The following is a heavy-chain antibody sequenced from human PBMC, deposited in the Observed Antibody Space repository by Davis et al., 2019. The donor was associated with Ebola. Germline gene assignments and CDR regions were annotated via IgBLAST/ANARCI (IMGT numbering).Heavy chain of an antibody. J-gene: IGHJ4*02. D-gene: IGHD2-2*01. Sequence: MPSETLSLTCSVSGGSLSSYYWSWIRQPAGKGLEWIGRIYTSGSTNYSPSLKSRVTMSVDTSKNQFSLRLSSVTAADTAVYYCATEGAVPPTEFSVIDNWGQGILVIVSS. V-gene: IGHV4-4*07. CDR2: IYTSGST. CDR1: GGSLSSYY. CDR3: ATEGAVPPTEFSVIDN.